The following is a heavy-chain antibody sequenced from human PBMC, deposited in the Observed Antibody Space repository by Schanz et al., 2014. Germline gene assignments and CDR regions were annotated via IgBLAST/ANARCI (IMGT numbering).Heavy chain of an antibody. J-gene: IGHJ6*02. V-gene: IGHV1-46*01. D-gene: IGHD5-12*01. CDR1: GGTFSSFG. CDR2: INLSGGST. CDR3: ARDLTVDTVYVVHYYYYGMDV. Sequence: VQLEQSGAEVKKPGSSVKVSCKASGGTFSSFGINWVRQAPGQGLEWMGIINLSGGSTNNAQKFQGRLTMTRDTSTSSAYMELTSLRSEDTAVYFCARDLTVDTVYVVHYYYYGMDVWGQGTTVTVSS.